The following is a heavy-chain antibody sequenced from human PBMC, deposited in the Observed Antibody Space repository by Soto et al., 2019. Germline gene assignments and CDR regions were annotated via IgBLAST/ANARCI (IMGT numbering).Heavy chain of an antibody. CDR2: IKQDGSEQ. CDR1: GFTFSSYG. CDR3: ARYCSSSSCSTEGAFDI. D-gene: IGHD2-2*01. V-gene: IGHV3-7*01. Sequence: GGSLRLSCAASGFTFSSYGMTWVRQAPGKGLEWVANIKQDGSEQNYVDSVKGRFTISRDTAKNSLFLQMNSLRAEDTAVYYCARYCSSSSCSTEGAFDIWGQGTMVTVSS. J-gene: IGHJ3*02.